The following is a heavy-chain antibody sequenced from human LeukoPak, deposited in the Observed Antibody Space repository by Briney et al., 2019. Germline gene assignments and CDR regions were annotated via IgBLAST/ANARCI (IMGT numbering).Heavy chain of an antibody. CDR1: GFTFSSYA. CDR3: ARSVVAATETFDY. V-gene: IGHV3-23*01. J-gene: IGHJ4*02. D-gene: IGHD2-15*01. CDR2: ISGSGGST. Sequence: GGSLRLSCAASGFTFSSYAMSWVRQAPGKGLEWVSAISGSGGSTYYADSVKGRFTISRDNSKNSLYLQMNSLRAEDTAVYYCARSVVAATETFDYWGQGTLVTVSP.